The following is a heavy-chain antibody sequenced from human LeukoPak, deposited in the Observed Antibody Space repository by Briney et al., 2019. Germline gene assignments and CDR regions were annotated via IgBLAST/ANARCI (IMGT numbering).Heavy chain of an antibody. D-gene: IGHD3-22*01. J-gene: IGHJ4*02. CDR2: IKQDGSEK. V-gene: IGHV3-7*01. Sequence: GGSLRLSCAASGFTFSSYAMHWVRQAPGKGLEWVANIKQDGSEKYYVDSVKGRFTISRDNAKNSLYLQMNSLRAEDTAVYYCARGRYHMDSSGYSSFYYWGQGTRVTVSS. CDR3: ARGRYHMDSSGYSSFYY. CDR1: GFTFSSYA.